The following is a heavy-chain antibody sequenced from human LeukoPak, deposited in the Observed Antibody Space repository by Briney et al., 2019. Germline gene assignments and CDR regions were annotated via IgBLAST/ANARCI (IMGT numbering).Heavy chain of an antibody. V-gene: IGHV3-30*18. CDR1: GFTFSSYG. J-gene: IGHJ4*02. CDR3: AKDWDIAAAGYYFDY. D-gene: IGHD6-13*01. CDR2: ISYDGGDK. Sequence: GGSLRLPCAASGFTFSSYGMHWVRQAPGKGLEWVAVISYDGGDKHYADSVKGRFTISRDNSKNTLYLQMNSLRAEDAAVYYCAKDWDIAAAGYYFDYWGQGTLVTVSS.